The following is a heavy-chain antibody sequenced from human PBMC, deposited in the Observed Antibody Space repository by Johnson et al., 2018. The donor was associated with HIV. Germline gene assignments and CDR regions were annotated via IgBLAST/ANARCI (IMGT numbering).Heavy chain of an antibody. CDR2: IRYDGSNK. Sequence: QVQLVESGGGVVQPGGSLRLSCAASGFTFSTYGMHWVRQAPGKGLEWVAFIRYDGSNKYYADSVKGRFTISRDNSKNTPYVQMNSLRVEDTAVYYCAKDDSPTGAFDIWGQGTMVIVSS. V-gene: IGHV3-30*02. CDR3: AKDDSPTGAFDI. D-gene: IGHD5-18*01. CDR1: GFTFSTYG. J-gene: IGHJ3*02.